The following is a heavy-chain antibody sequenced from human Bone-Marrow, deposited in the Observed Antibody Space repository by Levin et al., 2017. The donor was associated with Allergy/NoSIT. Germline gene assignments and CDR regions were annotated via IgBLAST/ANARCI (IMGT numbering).Heavy chain of an antibody. CDR1: GFTFSNYD. CDR3: ARDPRATDWYFDL. CDR2: ISRSADHT. Sequence: PGGSLRLSCVASGFTFSNYDMNWVRQAPGKGLEWVSGISRSADHTYYGDSVRGRFTISRDNSRNSLYLHMNNLRAEDTALYYCARDPRATDWYFDLWGRGTLVTVSS. D-gene: IGHD1-1*01. J-gene: IGHJ2*01. V-gene: IGHV3-23*01.